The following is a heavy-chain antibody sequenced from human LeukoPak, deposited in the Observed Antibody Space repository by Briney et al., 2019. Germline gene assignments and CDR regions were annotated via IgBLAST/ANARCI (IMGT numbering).Heavy chain of an antibody. J-gene: IGHJ4*02. V-gene: IGHV1-69*04. CDR3: ARDADYGSGGSFDY. Sequence: GASVKVSCKASGGTFSSYAISWVRQAPGQGLEWMGRIIPILGIANYAQKFQGRVTITADKSTSTAYMELSSLRSEDTAVYYCARDADYGSGGSFDYWGQGTLVTVSS. CDR1: GGTFSSYA. CDR2: IIPILGIA. D-gene: IGHD3-10*01.